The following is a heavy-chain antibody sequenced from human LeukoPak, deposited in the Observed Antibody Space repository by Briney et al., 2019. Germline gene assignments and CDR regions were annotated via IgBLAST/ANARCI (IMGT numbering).Heavy chain of an antibody. D-gene: IGHD4-17*01. V-gene: IGHV4-59*01. Sequence: SETLSLTCTVSGGSISTYYWSWIRQPPGKGLEWIGYIYYSGSTNYNPSLKSRVTISVDTSKNQFSLKLSSVTAADTAVYYCARDHYGDYYVDVWGKGTTVTVSS. CDR2: IYYSGST. J-gene: IGHJ6*03. CDR3: ARDHYGDYYVDV. CDR1: GGSISTYY.